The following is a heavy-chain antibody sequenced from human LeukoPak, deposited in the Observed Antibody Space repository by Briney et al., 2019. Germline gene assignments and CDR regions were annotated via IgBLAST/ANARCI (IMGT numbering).Heavy chain of an antibody. J-gene: IGHJ4*02. D-gene: IGHD3-22*01. Sequence: SETLSLTCTVSGGSISSSSYYWGWIRQPPGKGLEWSGSIYYSGSTYYNPSLKSRVTISVDTSKNQFSLKLSSVTAADTAVYYCARHYYDSSGYENWGQGTLVTVSS. CDR3: ARHYYDSSGYEN. V-gene: IGHV4-39*01. CDR1: GGSISSSSYY. CDR2: IYYSGST.